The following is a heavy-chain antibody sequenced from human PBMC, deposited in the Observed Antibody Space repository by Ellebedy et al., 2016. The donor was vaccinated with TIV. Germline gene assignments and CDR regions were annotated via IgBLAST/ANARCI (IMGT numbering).Heavy chain of an antibody. V-gene: IGHV4-31*03. D-gene: IGHD3-22*01. J-gene: IGHJ3*02. Sequence: SETLSLTXTVSGGSISSGDYYWSWIRQHPGKGLEWIGYIYYSGSTYYNPSLKSRVTISVDTSKNQFSLKLSSVTAADTAVYYCARESVHYDHHAFDIWGQGTMVTVSS. CDR3: ARESVHYDHHAFDI. CDR1: GGSISSGDYY. CDR2: IYYSGST.